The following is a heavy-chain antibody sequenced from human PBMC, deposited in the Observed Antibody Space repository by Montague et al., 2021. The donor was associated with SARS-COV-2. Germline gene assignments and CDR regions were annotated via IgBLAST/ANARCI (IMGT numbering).Heavy chain of an antibody. CDR2: IYTWGYV. CDR1: GDSISRYY. V-gene: IGHV4-4*07. J-gene: IGHJ2*01. Sequence: SETQSLTCSVSGDSISRYYWSWIRQSDGKGLEWIGRIYTWGYVNYNPALQSRVSMSVDTSKSQVSLNVTSVTAADTAVYYCARAIWHLDVWGRGILVTVSS. CDR3: ARAIWHLDV.